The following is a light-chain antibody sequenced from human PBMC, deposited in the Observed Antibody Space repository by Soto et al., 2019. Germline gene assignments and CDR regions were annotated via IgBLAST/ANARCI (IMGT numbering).Light chain of an antibody. CDR3: SSYTTSNTRQIV. CDR1: SSDVGGYNY. CDR2: DVS. V-gene: IGLV2-14*03. J-gene: IGLJ1*01. Sequence: QSALAQPASVSGSPGQSITISCTGTSSDVGGYNYVSWYQHHPGKAPKLIIYDVSNRPSGVSIFFSGSKSDNTASLTISGLQPEDEADYHCSSYTTSNTRQIVFGTGTKVTVL.